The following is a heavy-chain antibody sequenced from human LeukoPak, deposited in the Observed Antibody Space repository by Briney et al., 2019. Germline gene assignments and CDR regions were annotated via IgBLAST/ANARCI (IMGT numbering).Heavy chain of an antibody. D-gene: IGHD6-6*01. J-gene: IGHJ4*02. CDR3: ARMDSSSGFDY. CDR2: IYYSGST. Sequence: SETLSLTCTVSGGSISSYYWSWIRQPPGKGLEWIGYIYYSGSTYYNPSHKSRVTISVDTSKNQFSLKLSSVTAADTAVYYCARMDSSSGFDYWGQGTLVTVSS. CDR1: GGSISSYY. V-gene: IGHV4-59*01.